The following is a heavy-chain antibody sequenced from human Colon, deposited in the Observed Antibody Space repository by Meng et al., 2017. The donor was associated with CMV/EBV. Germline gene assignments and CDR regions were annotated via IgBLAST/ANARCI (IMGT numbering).Heavy chain of an antibody. J-gene: IGHJ5*02. CDR3: ERVGGWIGSSSIFGWFDP. Sequence: QVQLGKFGAEVKIPGASVKVSCKGSGYTFTDYYIHWVRQAPGQGLEWMGLINSNTGATKYAQKFQNRITMTRDTSINTVYMQLSGLRSDDTAVYYCERVGGWIGSSSIFGWFDPWGQGTLVTVSS. D-gene: IGHD6-6*01. CDR2: INSNTGAT. V-gene: IGHV1-2*02. CDR1: GYTFTDYY.